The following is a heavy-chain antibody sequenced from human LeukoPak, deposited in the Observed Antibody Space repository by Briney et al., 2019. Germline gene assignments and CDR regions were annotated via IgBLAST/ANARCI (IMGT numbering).Heavy chain of an antibody. CDR2: IYTSGST. Sequence: SETLSLTCTVSVGSLSSYYWSWIRQPAGKGLEWIGRIYTSGSTNYNPSLTSRVTMSVDTSKNQFSLKLSSVTAADTAVYYCARAGNNYYGSHGFDPWGQGTLVTVSS. CDR3: ARAGNNYYGSHGFDP. CDR1: VGSLSSYY. D-gene: IGHD3-10*01. V-gene: IGHV4-4*07. J-gene: IGHJ5*02.